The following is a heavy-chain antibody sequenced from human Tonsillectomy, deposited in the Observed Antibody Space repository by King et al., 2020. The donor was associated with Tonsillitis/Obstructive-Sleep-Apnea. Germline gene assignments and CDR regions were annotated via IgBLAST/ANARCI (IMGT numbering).Heavy chain of an antibody. CDR1: GYSFTDYW. J-gene: IGHJ4*02. V-gene: IGHV5-51*01. Sequence: VQLVQSGAEVEKPGESLKISCKGFGYSFTDYWIGWVRQMPGKGLEWMGIVYPGDSDTRYSPSFQGQVTISADKSISTAYLQWSSLKASDTAMYYCARQALTAGPFIDYWGQGVLVTVSS. CDR2: VYPGDSDT. CDR3: ARQALTAGPFIDY. D-gene: IGHD2-21*02.